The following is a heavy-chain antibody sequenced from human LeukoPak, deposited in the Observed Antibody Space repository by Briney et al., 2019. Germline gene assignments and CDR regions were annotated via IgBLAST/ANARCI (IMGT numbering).Heavy chain of an antibody. J-gene: IGHJ3*02. CDR3: ARVRFSSGWYIAFDI. D-gene: IGHD6-19*01. CDR2: INPSGGST. CDR1: GYTFTSYY. V-gene: IGHV1-46*01. Sequence: ASVKVSCKASGYTFTSYYMHWVRQAPGQGLEWMGIINPSGGSTTYAQKFQGRVTMTGDTSTTTVYMELSSLRSEDTAVYYCARVRFSSGWYIAFDIWGQGTMVTVSS.